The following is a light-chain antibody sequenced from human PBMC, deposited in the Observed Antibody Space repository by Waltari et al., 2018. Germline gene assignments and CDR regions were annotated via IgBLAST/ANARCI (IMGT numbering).Light chain of an antibody. CDR3: YSYTGSSTPWV. CDR2: EVV. CDR1: SSDVGPYAH. Sequence: QSALTQPASVSGSPGQSITIPCTGTSSDVGPYAHAPGFQQHPGKPPKLIIFEVVNRPSGISNRFSGSKSGKTASLTMSGLQAEDEADYFCYSYTGSSTPWVFGTGTKVTVL. V-gene: IGLV2-14*01. J-gene: IGLJ1*01.